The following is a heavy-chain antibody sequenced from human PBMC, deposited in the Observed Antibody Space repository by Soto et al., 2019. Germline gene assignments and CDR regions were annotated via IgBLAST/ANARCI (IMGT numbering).Heavy chain of an antibody. J-gene: IGHJ4*02. CDR1: GYTFNSYY. D-gene: IGHD3-16*01. CDR3: VRVGLNRNYDFDF. Sequence: SSVKVSCKASGYTFNSYYIHWVRQAPGQGLEWMGWINPNSDVTGYAQRFQGRVTMTRDMSMTTAYMDLTRLRSDDTAVYYCVRVGLNRNYDFDFWGQGTLVTVSS. CDR2: INPNSDVT. V-gene: IGHV1-2*02.